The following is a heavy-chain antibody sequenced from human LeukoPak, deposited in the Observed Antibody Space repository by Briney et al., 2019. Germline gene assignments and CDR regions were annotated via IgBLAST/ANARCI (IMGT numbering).Heavy chain of an antibody. CDR3: ARGHSKWFGDYWYYFDY. V-gene: IGHV4-4*02. CDR1: GGSISGSNW. J-gene: IGHJ4*02. D-gene: IGHD4-17*01. CDR2: IDHSGST. Sequence: SETLSLTCAVSGGSISGSNWWSWVRQPPGKGLEWIGDIDHSGSTNSNSSLKSRVTISVDTSKNQFSLKLSSVTAADTAVYYCARGHSKWFGDYWYYFDYWGQGTLVTVSS.